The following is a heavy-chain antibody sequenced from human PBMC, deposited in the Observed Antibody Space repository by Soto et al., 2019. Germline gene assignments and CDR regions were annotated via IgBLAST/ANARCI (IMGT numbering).Heavy chain of an antibody. CDR2: IYYSGST. Sequence: QLQLQESGPGLVKPSETLSLTCTVSGGSISSSSYYWGWIRQPPGKGLEWIGSIYYSGSTYYNPSLKGRVTISVDTSKNQFSLNLSSVTAADTAVYYCARHARSPYDILTGYYIPSPAFDYWGQGTLVTVSS. J-gene: IGHJ4*02. D-gene: IGHD3-9*01. CDR1: GGSISSSSYY. CDR3: ARHARSPYDILTGYYIPSPAFDY. V-gene: IGHV4-39*01.